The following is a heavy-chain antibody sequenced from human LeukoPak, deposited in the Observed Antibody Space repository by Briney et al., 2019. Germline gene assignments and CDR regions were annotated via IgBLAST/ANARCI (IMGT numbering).Heavy chain of an antibody. V-gene: IGHV3-33*01. CDR1: GFTFSSYG. D-gene: IGHD5-18*01. J-gene: IGHJ4*02. CDR2: IWYDGSNK. Sequence: GKSLRLSCAASGFTFSSYGMHWVRQPPGKGLEWVAVIWYDGSNKYYADSVKGRFTISRDNSKNTLYLQMNSLRAEDTAVYYCARDVDTAMVDYWGQGALVTVS. CDR3: ARDVDTAMVDY.